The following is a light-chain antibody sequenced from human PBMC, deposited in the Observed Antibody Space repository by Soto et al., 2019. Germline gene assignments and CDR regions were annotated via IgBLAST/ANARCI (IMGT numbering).Light chain of an antibody. CDR2: KVS. CDR1: QSLVYSDGNTY. CDR3: IQGTHWRALT. Sequence: DVVMTQSPLSLPVTLGQPASTSCRSSQSLVYSDGNTYLNWFQQRPGQSPRRLIYKVSNRDSGVPDRYSRSGSGTGFALKISRVEAEDVGLYYCIQGTHWRALTFGGGTKVEIK. V-gene: IGKV2-30*01. J-gene: IGKJ4*01.